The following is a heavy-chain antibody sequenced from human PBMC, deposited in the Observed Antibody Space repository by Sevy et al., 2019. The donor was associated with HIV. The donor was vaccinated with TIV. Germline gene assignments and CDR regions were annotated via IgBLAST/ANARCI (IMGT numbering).Heavy chain of an antibody. Sequence: SETLSLTCTVSGGSISSSSYYWGWIRQPPGKGLEWIGSIYYSWSTYYYPSLKSRVTISVDTSKNQFSLKLSSVTAADTAVYYCARHDGGRNWFDPWGQGTLVTVSS. CDR2: IYYSWST. CDR1: GGSISSSSYY. V-gene: IGHV4-39*01. J-gene: IGHJ5*02. CDR3: ARHDGGRNWFDP. D-gene: IGHD3-16*01.